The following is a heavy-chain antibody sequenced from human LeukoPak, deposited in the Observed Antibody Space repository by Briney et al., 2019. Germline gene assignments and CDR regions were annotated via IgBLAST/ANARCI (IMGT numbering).Heavy chain of an antibody. J-gene: IGHJ6*03. CDR1: GGSISSYY. CDR3: ARGGGVCSSTSCRAYYYYYYYYMDV. V-gene: IGHV4-59*01. CDR2: IYYSGST. D-gene: IGHD2-2*01. Sequence: SETLSLTCTVSGGSISSYYWSWIRQPPGKGLEWIEYIYYSGSTNYNPSLNSRVTISVDTSKNQFSLKLSSVTAADTAVYYCARGGGVCSSTSCRAYYYYYYYYMDVWGKGTTVTVSS.